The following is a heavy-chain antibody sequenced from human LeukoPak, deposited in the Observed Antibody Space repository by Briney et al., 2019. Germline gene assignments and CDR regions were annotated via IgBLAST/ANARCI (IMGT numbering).Heavy chain of an antibody. CDR1: SGSISSYY. Sequence: SETLSLTCTVSSGSISSYYWSWIRQPPGKGLEWIGYIYYSGSTNYNPSLKSRVTISVDTSKNQFSLKLSSVTAADTAVYYCAAYYDSSGCFDCWGQGTPVTVSS. D-gene: IGHD3-22*01. V-gene: IGHV4-59*01. J-gene: IGHJ4*02. CDR2: IYYSGST. CDR3: AAYYDSSGCFDC.